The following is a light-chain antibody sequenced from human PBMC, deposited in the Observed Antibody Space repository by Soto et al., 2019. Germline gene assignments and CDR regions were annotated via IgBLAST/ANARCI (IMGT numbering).Light chain of an antibody. J-gene: IGKJ1*01. CDR1: QTIKTY. V-gene: IGKV1-39*01. CDR2: AAS. CDR3: QQTYSTPGT. Sequence: DIQMTQSPSPLSASVGDSVTITCRASQTIKTYLNWYRHKPGEAPKLLLYAASRLQTGVPSRLSGSGSGTFFTLCISSLQPEDFATYYLQQTYSTPGTFGQGTKVEV.